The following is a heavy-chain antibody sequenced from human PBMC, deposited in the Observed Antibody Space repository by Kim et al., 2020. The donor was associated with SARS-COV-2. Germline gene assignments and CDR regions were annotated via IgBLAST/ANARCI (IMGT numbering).Heavy chain of an antibody. CDR2: IYYSGST. CDR3: ARDPLKNPVPFGYYYYYVIDG. D-gene: IGHD3-3*01. V-gene: IGHV4-31*01. J-gene: IGHJ6*01. Sequence: SETLSLTCTVSGGSISSGGYYWSWIRQPPGKGLEWIGYIYYSGSTYYNPSLKSLVTISVDTSKNQFSPKLSSVTAADTAVYYCARDPLKNPVPFGYYYYYVIDGWRQGTTVTFSS. CDR1: GGSISSGGYY.